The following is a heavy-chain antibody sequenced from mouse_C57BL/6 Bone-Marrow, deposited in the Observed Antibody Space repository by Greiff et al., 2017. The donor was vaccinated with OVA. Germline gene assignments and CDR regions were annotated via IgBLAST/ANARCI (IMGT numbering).Heavy chain of an antibody. D-gene: IGHD1-1*01. CDR2: IYPGDGDT. Sequence: VQLQESGPELVKPGASVKISCKASGYAFSSSWMNWVKQRPGKGLEWIGRIYPGDGDTNSNGKFKGKATLTADKSSSTAYMQLSSLTSEDSAVYFCAREGVITTVVATGNYAMDYWGQGTSVTVSS. V-gene: IGHV1-82*01. CDR3: AREGVITTVVATGNYAMDY. CDR1: GYAFSSSW. J-gene: IGHJ4*01.